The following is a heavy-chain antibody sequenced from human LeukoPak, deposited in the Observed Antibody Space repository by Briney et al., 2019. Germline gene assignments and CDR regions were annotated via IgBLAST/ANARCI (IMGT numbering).Heavy chain of an antibody. Sequence: SETLSLTCTVSGASISSSFWSWIRQSPGKGLEWVAYIYYTGSTQYNPSLKSRLTISLDTSKNQFSLRLSSVTAADTAIYYCARRITVSATNWFDPWGQGTLVTVSS. CDR2: IYYTGST. D-gene: IGHD6-19*01. CDR3: ARRITVSATNWFDP. V-gene: IGHV4-59*01. CDR1: GASISSSF. J-gene: IGHJ5*02.